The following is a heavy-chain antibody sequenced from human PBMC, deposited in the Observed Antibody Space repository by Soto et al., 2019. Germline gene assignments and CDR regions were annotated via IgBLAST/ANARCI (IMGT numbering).Heavy chain of an antibody. J-gene: IGHJ4*02. D-gene: IGHD1-26*01. CDR2: INPSGGST. Sequence: VSVPVSFQASGYTVTSSYMHCVRQAPGQGLEWMGIINPSGGSTSDAQKFQGRVTMTRDTSTSTVYMELSRLRSEDTAVYYCARDEVGATYFDYWGQGTLVTVSS. CDR3: ARDEVGATYFDY. V-gene: IGHV1-46*01. CDR1: GYTVTSSY.